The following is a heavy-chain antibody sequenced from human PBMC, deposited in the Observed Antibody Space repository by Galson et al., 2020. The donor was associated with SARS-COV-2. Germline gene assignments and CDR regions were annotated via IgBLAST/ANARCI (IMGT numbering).Heavy chain of an antibody. CDR1: GGSISPYY. J-gene: IGHJ3*02. D-gene: IGHD3-16*01. V-gene: IGHV4-59*08. CDR2: IYYSGSN. Sequence: ASETLSPTCTVSGGSISPYYWSWIRQPPGKGLEWMGHIYYSGSNNYNPSLKSRLTIAIDRSKNQFSLTLNSMAAADTAVYYCARFWGGFDIWGQGTMVSVSS. CDR3: ARFWGGFDI.